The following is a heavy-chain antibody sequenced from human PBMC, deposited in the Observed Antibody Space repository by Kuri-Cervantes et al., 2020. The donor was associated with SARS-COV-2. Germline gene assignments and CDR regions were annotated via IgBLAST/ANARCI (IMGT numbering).Heavy chain of an antibody. CDR1: GFTFSSYG. V-gene: IGHV3-30*18. J-gene: IGHJ6*03. CDR2: ISYDGSNK. D-gene: IGHD4-23*01. Sequence: GGSLRLSCAASGFTFSSYGMHWVRQAPGKGLEWVAVISYDGSNKYYADSVKGRFTISRDNSKNTLYLQMNSRRAEDTAVYYCAKGIYGGKNYYYYMDVWGKGTTVTVSS. CDR3: AKGIYGGKNYYYYMDV.